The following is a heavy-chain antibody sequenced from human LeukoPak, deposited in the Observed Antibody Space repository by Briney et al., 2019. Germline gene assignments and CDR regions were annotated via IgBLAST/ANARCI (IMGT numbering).Heavy chain of an antibody. Sequence: TSETLSLTCTVSGYSISSGYYLGWIRQPPGKGLDWMGSIYHSGSTYYNPSLKSRVTISVDTSKNQFSLKLSSVTAADTAMYYCARDETYSSDWQSNHDYYYMDVWGIGTTVTVSS. CDR3: ARDETYSSDWQSNHDYYYMDV. V-gene: IGHV4-38-2*02. CDR2: IYHSGST. J-gene: IGHJ6*03. CDR1: GYSISSGYY. D-gene: IGHD6-19*01.